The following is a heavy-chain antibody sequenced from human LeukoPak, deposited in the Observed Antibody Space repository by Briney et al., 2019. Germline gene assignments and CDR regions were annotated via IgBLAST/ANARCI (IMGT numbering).Heavy chain of an antibody. D-gene: IGHD3-10*01. Sequence: ASVKVSCKASGYTFTGYYMHWVRQAPGQGLEWMGWINPNSGGTNYAQKFQGGVTMTRDTSISTAHMELSRLRSDDTAVYYCARASITTFSMVRLMDVWGKGTTVTISS. CDR1: GYTFTGYY. CDR2: INPNSGGT. J-gene: IGHJ6*04. V-gene: IGHV1-2*02. CDR3: ARASITTFSMVRLMDV.